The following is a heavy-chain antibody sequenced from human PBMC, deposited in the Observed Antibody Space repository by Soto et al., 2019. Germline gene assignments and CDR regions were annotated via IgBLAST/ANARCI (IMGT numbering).Heavy chain of an antibody. J-gene: IGHJ4*02. CDR3: ARVDCNSTSCGVSY. D-gene: IGHD2-2*01. V-gene: IGHV1-18*01. CDR1: GYTFTSYG. Sequence: QVQLVQSGAEVKKPGASVKVSCKASGYTFTSYGISWVRQAPGQGLEWMGWISAYNGNTNYAQKLQGRVTMTTDPSTSTAYMELRSLRSEDTAVYYCARVDCNSTSCGVSYWGPGTLVTLSS. CDR2: ISAYNGNT.